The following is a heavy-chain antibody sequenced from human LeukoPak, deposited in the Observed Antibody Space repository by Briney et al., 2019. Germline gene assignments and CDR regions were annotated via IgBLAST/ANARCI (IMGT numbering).Heavy chain of an antibody. CDR2: ISGDNGNT. Sequence: ASVKVSCKASGYRFTSYGIGWVRQAPGQGLEWMGWISGDNGNTNYAQKFQDRVTMTTDTSTSTAYMELTSLRSDDTAVYYCARAYCSSNSCPTERYWYLDLWGRGTLVTVSS. D-gene: IGHD2-2*01. CDR3: ARAYCSSNSCPTERYWYLDL. CDR1: GYRFTSYG. J-gene: IGHJ2*01. V-gene: IGHV1-18*01.